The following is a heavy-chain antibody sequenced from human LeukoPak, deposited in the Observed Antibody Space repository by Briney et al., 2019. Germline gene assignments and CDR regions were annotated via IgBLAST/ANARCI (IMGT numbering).Heavy chain of an antibody. Sequence: SETLSLTCTVSGGSISSSSYYWGWIRQPPGKGLEWIGSIYYSGSTYYNPSLENRVTISVDTSKNQFSLKLSSVTAADTAVYYCARAQDDRDSHFDYWGQGTLVTVSS. CDR2: IYYSGST. D-gene: IGHD3-9*01. V-gene: IGHV4-39*07. CDR3: ARAQDDRDSHFDY. J-gene: IGHJ4*02. CDR1: GGSISSSSYY.